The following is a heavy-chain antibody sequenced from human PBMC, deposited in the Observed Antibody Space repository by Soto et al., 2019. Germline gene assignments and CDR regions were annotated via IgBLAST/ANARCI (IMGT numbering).Heavy chain of an antibody. D-gene: IGHD6-19*01. CDR3: AKDKMEQWLGGGYLDY. CDR1: VFSFSNHA. J-gene: IGHJ4*02. V-gene: IGHV3-23*01. Sequence: GWSLRLSCSSSVFSFSNHAMSWVRQAPGKGLEWVSSIIDDGGRAYYADSVKGRFTVSRDNYRNTFSLQMSSLRAEDTAVYYCAKDKMEQWLGGGYLDYWGQGTQVTVSS. CDR2: IIDDGGRA.